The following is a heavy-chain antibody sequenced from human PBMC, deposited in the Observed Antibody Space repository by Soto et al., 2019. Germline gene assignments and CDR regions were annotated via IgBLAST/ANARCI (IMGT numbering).Heavy chain of an antibody. D-gene: IGHD3-9*01. J-gene: IGHJ2*01. CDR1: GDSISSSSYH. CDR3: AKTGPYDILTYWYFDL. CDR2: IFYSGTT. V-gene: IGHV4-39*01. Sequence: PSETLSLTCTVSGDSISSSSYHWVWIRQPPGRGLEWIGSIFYSGTTYYNPSLKSRVTISIDTSKNQFSLKLTSVTAADTAVYYCAKTGPYDILTYWYFDLWGRGTLVTVS.